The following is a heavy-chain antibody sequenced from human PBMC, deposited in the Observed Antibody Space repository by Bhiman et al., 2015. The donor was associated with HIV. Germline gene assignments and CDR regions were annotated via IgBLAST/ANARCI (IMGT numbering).Heavy chain of an antibody. CDR2: ISSSGTYI. CDR1: GFTFNSYS. D-gene: IGHD1-7*01. J-gene: IGHJ3*02. Sequence: VLLVESGGGVVQPGRSLRLSCAASGFTFNSYSMNWVRQAPGKGLEWVASISSSGTYIYYADSVKGRFTISRDNAKNSLYLQMNSLRAEDTAVYYCARSNYLGAFDIWGQGTMVIVSS. CDR3: ARSNYLGAFDI. V-gene: IGHV3-21*02.